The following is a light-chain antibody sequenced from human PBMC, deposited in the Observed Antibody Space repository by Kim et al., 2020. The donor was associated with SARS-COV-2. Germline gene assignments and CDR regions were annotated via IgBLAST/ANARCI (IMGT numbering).Light chain of an antibody. J-gene: IGLJ3*02. CDR2: DVT. CDR1: SSDVGGYNY. Sequence: GQSITFPCTGTSSDVGGYNYVSWFQQHPGKAPKLIIYDVTKRPSGVSDRFSGSKSGNTASLTISGLRAEDEADYYCSSYTGTYTWVFGGGTQLTVL. V-gene: IGLV2-14*04. CDR3: SSYTGTYTWV.